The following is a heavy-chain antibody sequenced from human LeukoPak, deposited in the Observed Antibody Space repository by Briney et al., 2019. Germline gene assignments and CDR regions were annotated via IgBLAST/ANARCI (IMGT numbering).Heavy chain of an antibody. CDR2: IIPIFGTA. D-gene: IGHD3-3*01. CDR1: GGTFSSYA. CDR3: ARVVFGFWSGYIGSGGNYFDY. J-gene: IGHJ4*02. Sequence: ASVKVSCKASGGTFSSYAISWVRQAPGQGLEWMGGIIPIFGTANYAQKFQGRVTITTDESTSTAYMELSSLRSEDTAVYYCARVVFGFWSGYIGSGGNYFDYWGQGTLVTVSS. V-gene: IGHV1-69*05.